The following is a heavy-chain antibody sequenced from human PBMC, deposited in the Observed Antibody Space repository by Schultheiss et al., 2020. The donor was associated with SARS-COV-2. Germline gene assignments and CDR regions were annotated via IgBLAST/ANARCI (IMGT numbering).Heavy chain of an antibody. Sequence: GGSLRLSCSASGFTFSSYAMHWVRQAPGKGLEYVSAISSNGGSTYYADSVKGRFTISRDNSKNTLYLQMSSLRAEDTAVYYCVKDLGYYYDSSGYFDYWGQGTLVTVSS. V-gene: IGHV3-64D*06. J-gene: IGHJ4*02. CDR3: VKDLGYYYDSSGYFDY. CDR1: GFTFSSYA. D-gene: IGHD3-22*01. CDR2: ISSNGGST.